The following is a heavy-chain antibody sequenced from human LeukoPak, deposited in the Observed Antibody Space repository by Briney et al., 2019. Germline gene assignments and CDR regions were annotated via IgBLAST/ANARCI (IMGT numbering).Heavy chain of an antibody. D-gene: IGHD5-18*01. CDR3: ARARDTAMAYYMDV. Sequence: KSSETLSLTCTVSGGSISSSSYYWGWIRQPPGKGLEWIGSIYYSGSTYYNPSLKSRVTISVDTSKNQFSLKLSSVTAADTAVYYCARARDTAMAYYMDVWGKGTTVTVSS. CDR1: GGSISSSSYY. V-gene: IGHV4-39*01. CDR2: IYYSGST. J-gene: IGHJ6*03.